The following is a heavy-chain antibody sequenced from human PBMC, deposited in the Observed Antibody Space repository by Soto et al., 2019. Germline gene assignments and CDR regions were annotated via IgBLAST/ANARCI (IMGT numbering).Heavy chain of an antibody. CDR2: ISSAGTNK. D-gene: IGHD3-16*01. CDR1: GFTFSIYA. CDR3: VSSHREGGWGQFDY. J-gene: IGHJ4*02. V-gene: IGHV3-30-3*01. Sequence: QVQLVGSGGGVVQPGTSLRLSCAASGFTFSIYAMHWVRQAPEKGLEWVAVISSAGTNKNHADSVRGRFSISRDNSNNMLHLQMDNMRVDDTAVYYCVSSHREGGWGQFDYWGQGTLVAVSS.